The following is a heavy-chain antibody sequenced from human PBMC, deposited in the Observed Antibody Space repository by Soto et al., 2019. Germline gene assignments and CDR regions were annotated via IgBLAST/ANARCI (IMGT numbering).Heavy chain of an antibody. D-gene: IGHD1-1*01. CDR1: GFTFSSYA. V-gene: IGHV3-23*01. CDR3: AKFSPTDASWYFDF. J-gene: IGHJ4*02. Sequence: GGSLRLSCSASGFTFSSYAVAWIRQAPGKGLEWVSVIGADGINIHYADSVKGRFNISRDKSENTLFLQMNSLRAEDTPIYYCAKFSPTDASWYFDFWGQGTLVTVSS. CDR2: IGADGINI.